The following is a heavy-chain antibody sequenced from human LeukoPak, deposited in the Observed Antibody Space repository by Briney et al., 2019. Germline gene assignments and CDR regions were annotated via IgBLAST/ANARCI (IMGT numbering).Heavy chain of an antibody. V-gene: IGHV1-2*02. D-gene: IGHD3-3*01. CDR2: INPNSGGT. CDR3: ARDPLFWSGYSPYYYYYMDV. J-gene: IGHJ6*03. Sequence: ASVKVSCKASGYTFTGYYMHCVRQAPGQGLEWMGWINPNSGGTNYAQKFQGRVTMTRDTSISTAYMELSRLRSDDTAVYYCARDPLFWSGYSPYYYYYMDVWGKGTTVTVSS. CDR1: GYTFTGYY.